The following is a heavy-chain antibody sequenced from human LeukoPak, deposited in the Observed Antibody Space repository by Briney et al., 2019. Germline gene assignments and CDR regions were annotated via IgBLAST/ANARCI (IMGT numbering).Heavy chain of an antibody. Sequence: SQTLSLTCTVSGGSISSGSYYWSWIRQPAGKGLEWIGRIYTSGSTNYNPSLKSRVTISVDTSKNQFSLKLSSVTAADTAVYYCARGWAHRHGRIAAAGPGFDPWGQGTLVTVSS. V-gene: IGHV4-61*02. CDR1: GGSISSGSYY. J-gene: IGHJ5*02. CDR3: ARGWAHRHGRIAAAGPGFDP. CDR2: IYTSGST. D-gene: IGHD6-13*01.